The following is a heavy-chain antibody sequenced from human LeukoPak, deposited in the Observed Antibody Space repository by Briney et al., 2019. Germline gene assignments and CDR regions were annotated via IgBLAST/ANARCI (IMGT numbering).Heavy chain of an antibody. CDR3: AKGAMVRGVLDY. D-gene: IGHD3-10*01. CDR1: GFTFSSYS. J-gene: IGHJ4*02. V-gene: IGHV3-21*04. Sequence: PGGSLRLSCAASGFTFSSYSMNWVRQAPGKGLEWVSSISSSSSYIYYADSVKGRFTISRDNAKNSLYLQMNSLRAEDTAVYYCAKGAMVRGVLDYWGQGTLVTVSS. CDR2: ISSSSSYI.